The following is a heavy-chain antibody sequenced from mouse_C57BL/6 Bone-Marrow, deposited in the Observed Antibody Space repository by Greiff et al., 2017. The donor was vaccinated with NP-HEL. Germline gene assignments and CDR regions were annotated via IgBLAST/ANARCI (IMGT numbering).Heavy chain of an antibody. D-gene: IGHD1-1*01. CDR3: ARDRVTTVAY. CDR1: GFTFSSYA. J-gene: IGHJ3*01. V-gene: IGHV5-4*01. CDR2: ISDGGSYT. Sequence: EVKLMESGGGLVKPGGSLKLSCAASGFTFSSYAMSWVRQTPEKRLEWVATISDGGSYTYYPDNVKGRFTISRDNAKNNLYLQMSHLKSEDTAMYYCARDRVTTVAYWGQGTLVTVSA.